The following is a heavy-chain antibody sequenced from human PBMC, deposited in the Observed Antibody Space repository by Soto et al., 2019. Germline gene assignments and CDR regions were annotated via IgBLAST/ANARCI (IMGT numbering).Heavy chain of an antibody. CDR1: GFTFSSYG. Sequence: QVQLVASGGGVVQPGRSLRLSCAASGFTFSSYGMHWVRQAPGKGLEWVAVIWYDGSNKYYADSVKGRFTISRDNSKNTLYLQMNSLRAEDTAVYYCARDKWVSIAARQVEDGYYYGMDVWGQGTTVTVSS. V-gene: IGHV3-33*01. D-gene: IGHD6-6*01. J-gene: IGHJ6*02. CDR3: ARDKWVSIAARQVEDGYYYGMDV. CDR2: IWYDGSNK.